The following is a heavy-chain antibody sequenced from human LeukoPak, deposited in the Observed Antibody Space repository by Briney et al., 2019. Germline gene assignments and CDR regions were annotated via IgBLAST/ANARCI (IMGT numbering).Heavy chain of an antibody. CDR3: AGYCSSTSCYQNWFDP. CDR1: GYTFTSYG. Sequence: ASVKVSCKASGYTFTSYGISWVRQAPGQGLEWMGWISAYNGNTNYAQKLQGRVTMTTDTSTSTAYMELRSLRSDDTAVYYCAGYCSSTSCYQNWFDPWGQGTLVTVSS. CDR2: ISAYNGNT. V-gene: IGHV1-18*01. J-gene: IGHJ5*02. D-gene: IGHD2-2*01.